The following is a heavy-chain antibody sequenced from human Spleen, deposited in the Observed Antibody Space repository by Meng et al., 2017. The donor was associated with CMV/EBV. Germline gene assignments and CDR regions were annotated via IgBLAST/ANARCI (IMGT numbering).Heavy chain of an antibody. V-gene: IGHV3-74*01. CDR3: VRDTGYSFDY. Sequence: PSAFPLNKYSMHWFREVPGKGLLLVLRSNTDGTTTTYADSVKGRFTISRDNAVNTLTLQMNSLRAEDTAVYYCVRDTGYSFDYWGQGSLVTVSS. CDR1: AFPLNKYS. CDR2: SNTDGTTT. D-gene: IGHD5-12*01. J-gene: IGHJ4*02.